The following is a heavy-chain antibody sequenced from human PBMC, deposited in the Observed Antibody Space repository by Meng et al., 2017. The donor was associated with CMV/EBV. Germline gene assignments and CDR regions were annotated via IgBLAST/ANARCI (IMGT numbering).Heavy chain of an antibody. J-gene: IGHJ5*02. CDR1: GGSTSSSGYY. CDR2: IYYSGGT. D-gene: IGHD3-22*01. Sequence: QPLLEEAGPGLETPSETLSLTCTVSGGSTSSSGYYWGWSRQPPGKGLEWIGSIYYSGGTYYTPSLKSRVTISVDTSKNQFSLKLSSVTAADTAVYYWARGVVTMIVVYDPWGQGTLVTVSS. V-gene: IGHV4-39*07. CDR3: ARGVVTMIVVYDP.